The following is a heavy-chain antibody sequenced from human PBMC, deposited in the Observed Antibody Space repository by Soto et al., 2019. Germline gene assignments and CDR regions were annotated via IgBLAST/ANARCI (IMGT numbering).Heavy chain of an antibody. Sequence: GGSLRLSCAASGFTFSGSAMHWVRQASGKGLEWVGRIRSKANSYATAYAASGKGRFTISRDDSKNTAYLQMNSLKTEDTAVYYCTRLPEIKDIVVVPAAIDDAFDIWGQGTMVTVSS. CDR2: IRSKANSYAT. J-gene: IGHJ3*02. V-gene: IGHV3-73*01. CDR1: GFTFSGSA. CDR3: TRLPEIKDIVVVPAAIDDAFDI. D-gene: IGHD2-2*01.